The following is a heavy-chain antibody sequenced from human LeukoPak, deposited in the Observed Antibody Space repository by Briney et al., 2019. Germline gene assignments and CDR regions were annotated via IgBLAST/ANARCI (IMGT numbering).Heavy chain of an antibody. CDR2: IYYSGST. V-gene: IGHV4-59*01. Sequence: SETLSLTCTVSGGSISSYYWSWIRQPPGKGLEWIGYIYYSGSTNYNPSLKSRVTISVDTSKNQFSLKLSSVTAADTAVYYCARDGGRRYYYDSSGYPIRQNWFDPWGQGTLVTVSS. D-gene: IGHD3-22*01. J-gene: IGHJ5*02. CDR1: GGSISSYY. CDR3: ARDGGRRYYYDSSGYPIRQNWFDP.